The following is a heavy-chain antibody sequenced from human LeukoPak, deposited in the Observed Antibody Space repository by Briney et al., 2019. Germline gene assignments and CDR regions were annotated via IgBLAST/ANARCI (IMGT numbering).Heavy chain of an antibody. CDR2: SWFDGSIK. D-gene: IGHD3-3*01. CDR3: VRLFGDKYGRLDY. Sequence: GGSLRLPCAVSGYNFNGHGMHWVRQAPGKGLELVALSWFDGSIKHYADSVKGRVTISRDNSNNILYLLMNTLRAEDTGVYYCVRLFGDKYGRLDYWGQGTLVTVSS. J-gene: IGHJ4*02. CDR1: GYNFNGHG. V-gene: IGHV3-33*01.